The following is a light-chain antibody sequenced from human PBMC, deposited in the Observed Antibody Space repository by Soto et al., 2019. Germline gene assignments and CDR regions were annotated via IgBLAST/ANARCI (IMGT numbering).Light chain of an antibody. Sequence: QSALTQPPSASGSPGQSVTISCTGTSSDVGVYNYVSWYQKHPGKAPKLMIYDVSKRPSGVPDRFSGSKSGNTASLTVSGLQAEDEADYYCSSYAGRNTLIFSGGTQLTVL. J-gene: IGLJ2*01. CDR2: DVS. CDR1: SSDVGVYNY. V-gene: IGLV2-8*01. CDR3: SSYAGRNTLI.